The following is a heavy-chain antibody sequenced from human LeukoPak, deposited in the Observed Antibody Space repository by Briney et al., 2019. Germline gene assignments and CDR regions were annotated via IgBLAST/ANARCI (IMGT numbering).Heavy chain of an antibody. V-gene: IGHV4-39*01. Sequence: SETLSLTCTVSGGSISSSSFYWGWIRRPPGKGLEWIGSIYYSGSTYYNPSRKSRVTISVDTSKNQFSLKLSSVTAADTAVYYCARQMYNWNDYAFDIWGQGTMVTVSS. CDR2: IYYSGST. J-gene: IGHJ3*02. D-gene: IGHD1-1*01. CDR1: GGSISSSSFY. CDR3: ARQMYNWNDYAFDI.